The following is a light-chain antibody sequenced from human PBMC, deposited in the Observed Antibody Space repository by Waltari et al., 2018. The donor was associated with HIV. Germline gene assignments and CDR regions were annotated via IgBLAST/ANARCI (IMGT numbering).Light chain of an antibody. J-gene: IGLJ3*02. CDR2: KDI. Sequence: SYDLTQTPSLSVSPGQTARINCSRGRLPKKYSSWYRQKAGQAPVLLIYKDIERPSGIPERISGSGSGTGVTLTISGVQAEDEGDYFCQSTDFDGTWVFGGGTRLTVL. V-gene: IGLV3-25*03. CDR1: RLPKKY. CDR3: QSTDFDGTWV.